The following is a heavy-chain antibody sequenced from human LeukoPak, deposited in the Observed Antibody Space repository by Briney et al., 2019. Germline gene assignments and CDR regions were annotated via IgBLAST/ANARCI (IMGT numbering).Heavy chain of an antibody. Sequence: SETLSLTCTVSGYSISSGYYWGWIRQPPGKGLEGIGSIYHSGSTYYNPSLKSRVTISVDTSKNQFSLKLSSVTAADTAVYYCASDVDTAMYNWFDPWGQGALVTVSS. CDR1: GYSISSGYY. D-gene: IGHD5-18*01. CDR3: ASDVDTAMYNWFDP. J-gene: IGHJ5*02. V-gene: IGHV4-38-2*02. CDR2: IYHSGST.